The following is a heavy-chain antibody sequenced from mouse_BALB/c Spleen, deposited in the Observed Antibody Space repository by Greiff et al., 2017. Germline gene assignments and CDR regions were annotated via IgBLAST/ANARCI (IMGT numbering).Heavy chain of an antibody. V-gene: IGHV1-15*01. CDR2: IDPETGGT. CDR3: ARRGDYRYDEDFDY. D-gene: IGHD2-14*01. Sequence: QVQLQQSGAELVRPGASVTLSCKASGYTFTDYEMHWVKQTPVHGLEWIGAIDPETGGTAYNQKFKGKATLTVDESSSTAYMQLSSLTSEDSAVYYCARRGDYRYDEDFDYWGQGTTLTVSS. J-gene: IGHJ2*01. CDR1: GYTFTDYE.